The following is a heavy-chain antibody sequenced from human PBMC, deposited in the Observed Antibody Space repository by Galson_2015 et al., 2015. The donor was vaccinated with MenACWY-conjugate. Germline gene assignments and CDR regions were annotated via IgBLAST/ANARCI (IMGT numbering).Heavy chain of an antibody. CDR1: GFTFSNAW. CDR3: TTDLIVGAIYLDY. V-gene: IGHV3-15*01. D-gene: IGHD1-26*01. CDR2: IKSKTDGGTT. Sequence: SLRLSCAASGFTFSNAWMSWVRQAPGKGLEWVGRIKSKTDGGTTDYAAPVKGRFTISRDDSKNTLYLQMNSPKTEDTAVYYCTTDLIVGAIYLDYWGQGTLVTVSS. J-gene: IGHJ4*02.